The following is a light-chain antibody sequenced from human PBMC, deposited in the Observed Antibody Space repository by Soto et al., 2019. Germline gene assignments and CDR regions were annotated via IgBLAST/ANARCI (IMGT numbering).Light chain of an antibody. CDR3: QQYNNWPIT. Sequence: EIRLTQSPATLSLSPGEGATLSCRASQSVSNYLAWYQQKPGQAPRLFIYGASTRATGIPLRFSGSGSGTEFTLTISSLQSEDFAVYYCQQYNNWPITFGQGTRLEI. V-gene: IGKV3-15*01. J-gene: IGKJ5*01. CDR2: GAS. CDR1: QSVSNY.